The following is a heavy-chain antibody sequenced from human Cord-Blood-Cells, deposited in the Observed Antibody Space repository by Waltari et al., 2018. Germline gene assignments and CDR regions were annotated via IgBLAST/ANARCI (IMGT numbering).Heavy chain of an antibody. V-gene: IGHV1-3*01. CDR2: INAGNCNT. CDR3: ARDRCTNGVCYFDY. CDR1: GYTFTSYA. Sequence: QVQLVQSGAEVKKPGASVKVSCKASGYTFTSYAMHWVRQAPGQRLEWMGWINAGNCNTKYSQKFQGRVTITRDTSASTAYMELSSLRSEDTAVYYCARDRCTNGVCYFDYWGQGTLVTVSS. D-gene: IGHD2-8*01. J-gene: IGHJ4*02.